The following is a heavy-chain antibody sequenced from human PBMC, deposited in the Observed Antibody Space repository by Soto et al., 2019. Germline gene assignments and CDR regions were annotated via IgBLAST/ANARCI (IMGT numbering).Heavy chain of an antibody. CDR3: ARDRHLYCSSTSCYRVWFDP. J-gene: IGHJ5*02. D-gene: IGHD2-2*01. Sequence: PSETLSLTCAVSGGSISSGGYSWSWIQQPPGKGLEWIGYIYHSGSTYYNPSLKSRVTISVDRSKNQFSLKLSSVTAADTAVYYCARDRHLYCSSTSCYRVWFDPWGQGTLVTVSS. CDR1: GGSISSGGYS. V-gene: IGHV4-30-2*01. CDR2: IYHSGST.